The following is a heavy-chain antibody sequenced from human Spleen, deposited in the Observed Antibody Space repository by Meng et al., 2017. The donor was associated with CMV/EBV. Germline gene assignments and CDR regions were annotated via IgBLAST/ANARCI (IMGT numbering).Heavy chain of an antibody. CDR2: IRSKHSGGTT. D-gene: IGHD2-15*01. J-gene: IGHJ6*02. CDR3: ARLGYCRGGSCQRVYYYGMDV. Sequence: GGSLRLSCTASGFTSDNYGMSWVRQAPGRGLEWVSFIRSKHSGGTTEYAASVKGRFTISRDDSKNFGYLLMNSLQTEDTAIYYCARLGYCRGGSCQRVYYYGMDVWGQGTTVTVSS. V-gene: IGHV3-49*04. CDR1: GFTSDNYG.